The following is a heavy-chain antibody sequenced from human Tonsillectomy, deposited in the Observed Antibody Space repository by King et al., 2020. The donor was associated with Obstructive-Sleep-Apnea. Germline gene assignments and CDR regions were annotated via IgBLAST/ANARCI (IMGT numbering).Heavy chain of an antibody. J-gene: IGHJ4*02. Sequence: VQLVESGAEVKKPGASVKVSCKASGYTFSSADINWVRQATGQGLEWMGWMNTNSGNSGYVQKFQGRVTMTRDPSISTAYLELRTLRSEDTAVYYWARGSSRSFDIWGQGTLVTVSS. CDR1: GYTFSSAD. D-gene: IGHD2-2*01. V-gene: IGHV1-8*01. CDR3: ARGSSRSFDI. CDR2: MNTNSGNS.